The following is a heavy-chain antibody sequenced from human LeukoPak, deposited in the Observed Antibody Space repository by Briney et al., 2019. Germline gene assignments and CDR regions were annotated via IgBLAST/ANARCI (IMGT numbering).Heavy chain of an antibody. D-gene: IGHD6-6*01. V-gene: IGHV1-18*01. CDR3: AILLSSSPEFDY. CDR2: ISAYNGNT. Sequence: ASVKVSCKASGYTFTSYGISWVRQAPGQGLEWMGWISAYNGNTNYAQRLQGRVTMTTDTSTSTAYMELSSLRSEDTAVYYCAILLSSSPEFDYWGQGTLVTVSS. CDR1: GYTFTSYG. J-gene: IGHJ4*02.